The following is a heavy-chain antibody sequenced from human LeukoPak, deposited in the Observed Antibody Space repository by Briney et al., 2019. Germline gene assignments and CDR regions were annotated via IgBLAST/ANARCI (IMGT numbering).Heavy chain of an antibody. CDR2: INWNGGST. D-gene: IGHD5-12*01. V-gene: IGHV3-20*04. CDR1: GFTFDDYG. Sequence: PGWSLRLSCEASGFTFDDYGMSWVRQAPGKGLEWVSGINWNGGSTGYADSVKGRFTISRDNAKNSLYLQMNSLRAEDTALYYCARGPSGYHNTGGQGTLVTVSS. J-gene: IGHJ4*02. CDR3: ARGPSGYHNT.